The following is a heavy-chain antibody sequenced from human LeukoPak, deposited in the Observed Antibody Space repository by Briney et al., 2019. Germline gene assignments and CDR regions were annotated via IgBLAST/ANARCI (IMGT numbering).Heavy chain of an antibody. V-gene: IGHV3-21*01. Sequence: GGSLRLSCAASGFTFSSYSMNWVRRAPGKGLEWVSSISSSSSYIYYADSVKGRFTISRDNAKNSLYLQMNSLRAEDTAVYYCARADGSYYSNWGQGTLVTVSS. CDR3: ARADGSYYSN. J-gene: IGHJ4*02. D-gene: IGHD1-26*01. CDR2: ISSSSSYI. CDR1: GFTFSSYS.